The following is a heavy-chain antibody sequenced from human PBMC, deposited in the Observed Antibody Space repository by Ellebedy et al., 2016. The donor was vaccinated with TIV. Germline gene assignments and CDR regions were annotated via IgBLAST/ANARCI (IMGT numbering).Heavy chain of an antibody. CDR2: IWYDGSNK. J-gene: IGHJ6*02. Sequence: GGSLRLSCAASGFTFGSHGMHWVRQAPGKGLEWVAVIWYDGSNKYYGDSVKGRFTISRDNSESTVHLQMDSLTVEDTGVYYCAKDRGSRSANYVSPMDIWGQGTTVTASS. D-gene: IGHD6-13*01. CDR3: AKDRGSRSANYVSPMDI. CDR1: GFTFGSHG. V-gene: IGHV3-30*02.